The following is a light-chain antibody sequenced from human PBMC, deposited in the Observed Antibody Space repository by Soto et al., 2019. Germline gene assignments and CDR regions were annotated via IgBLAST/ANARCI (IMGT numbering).Light chain of an antibody. Sequence: DIVMTQSPDSLAVSLGERATINCKSSQSVLYSPNNKNYLAWYQQKPGHPPKLLIYWASSRESGVPDRVSGSRFGADLALTISSLQAEDVAVYYWQQYYGTPHTFGQGTKLEIK. CDR1: QSVLYSPNNKNY. CDR3: QQYYGTPHT. CDR2: WAS. V-gene: IGKV4-1*01. J-gene: IGKJ2*01.